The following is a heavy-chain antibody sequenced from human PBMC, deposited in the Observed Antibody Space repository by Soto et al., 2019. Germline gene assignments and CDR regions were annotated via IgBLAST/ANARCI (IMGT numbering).Heavy chain of an antibody. CDR2: ISGSGGST. Sequence: GGSLRLSCAASGFTFSSYAMSWVRQAPGKGLEWVSAISGSGGSTYYADSVKGRFTISRDNSKNTLYLQMNSLRAEDTAVYYCAKLASDDIAAAFYYFDYWGQGTLVTVSS. V-gene: IGHV3-23*01. CDR3: AKLASDDIAAAFYYFDY. CDR1: GFTFSSYA. J-gene: IGHJ4*02. D-gene: IGHD6-13*01.